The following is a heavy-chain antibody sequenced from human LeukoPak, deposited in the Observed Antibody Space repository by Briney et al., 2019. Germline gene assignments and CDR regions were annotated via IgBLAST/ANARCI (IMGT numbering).Heavy chain of an antibody. CDR2: IYHSGST. J-gene: IGHJ4*02. V-gene: IGHV4-30-2*01. CDR1: GGSISSGGYS. Sequence: SETLSLTCAVSGGSISSGGYSWSWIRQPPGKGLEWIGYIYHSGSTYYNPSLKSRVTISVDTSKNQFSLKLSSVTAADTAVYYCARVSDYDSSGYYYTYYFDYWGQGTLVTVSS. CDR3: ARVSDYDSSGYYYTYYFDY. D-gene: IGHD3-22*01.